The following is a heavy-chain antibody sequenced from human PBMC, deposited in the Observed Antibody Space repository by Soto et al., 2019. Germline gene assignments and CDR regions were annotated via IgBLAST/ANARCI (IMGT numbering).Heavy chain of an antibody. CDR2: VYSGGST. V-gene: IGHV4-59*11. CDR1: GGSFSNHT. D-gene: IGHD3-3*01. CDR3: ARDFDLWSDNLASYGMDV. J-gene: IGHJ6*02. Sequence: QVRLQESGPGLVKPSETLSLTCTVSGGSFSNHTWSWIRQPPGKGLEWVGYVYSGGSTNYNPSLKRRLTMSKDASRNQISMRLTSVTAADTAVYFCARDFDLWSDNLASYGMDVWGQGITVTVSS.